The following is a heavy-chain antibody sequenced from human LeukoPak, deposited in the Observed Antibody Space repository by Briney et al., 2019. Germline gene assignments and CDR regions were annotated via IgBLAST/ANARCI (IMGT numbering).Heavy chain of an antibody. CDR3: AKGGSGYFLDL. CDR2: ISNDGGGT. D-gene: IGHD3-22*01. Sequence: GGSLRLSCAASRFIFNNYGLIWVRQAPGKGLEWVSAISNDGGGTTYADFVKGRFTISRDNSRNTLFLQMNSLRGDDTALYYCAKGGSGYFLDLWGQGTLVTVSS. J-gene: IGHJ5*02. CDR1: RFIFNNYG. V-gene: IGHV3-23*01.